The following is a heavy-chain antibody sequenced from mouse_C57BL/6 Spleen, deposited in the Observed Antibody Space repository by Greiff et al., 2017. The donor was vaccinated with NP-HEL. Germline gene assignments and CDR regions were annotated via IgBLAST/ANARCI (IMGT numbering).Heavy chain of an antibody. CDR1: GFTFSDYG. V-gene: IGHV5-17*01. CDR3: ARGGYYYGSSLDY. Sequence: EVQLQESGGGLVKPGGSLKLSCAASGFTFSDYGMHWVRQAPEKGLEWVAYISSGSSTIYYADTVKGRFTISRDNAKNTLFLQMTSLRSEDTAMYYCARGGYYYGSSLDYWGQGTTLTVSS. J-gene: IGHJ2*01. CDR2: ISSGSSTI. D-gene: IGHD1-1*01.